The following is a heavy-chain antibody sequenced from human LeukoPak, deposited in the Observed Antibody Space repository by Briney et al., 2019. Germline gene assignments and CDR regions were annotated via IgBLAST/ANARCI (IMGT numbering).Heavy chain of an antibody. CDR2: IWYDGSNK. Sequence: GRSLRLSCAASGFTFSSYGMHWVRQAPGKGLEWVAVIWYDGSNKYYADSVKGRFTISRDNSKNTLYLQMNSLRAEDTAVHYCAREGGYCSSTSCPLNYYYYGMDVWGKGTTVTVSS. CDR3: AREGGYCSSTSCPLNYYYYGMDV. V-gene: IGHV3-33*01. CDR1: GFTFSSYG. J-gene: IGHJ6*04. D-gene: IGHD2-2*01.